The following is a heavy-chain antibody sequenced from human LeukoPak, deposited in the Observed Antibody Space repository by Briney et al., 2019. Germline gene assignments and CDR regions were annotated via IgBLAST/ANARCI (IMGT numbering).Heavy chain of an antibody. V-gene: IGHV3-9*01. CDR2: ISWNSGSI. J-gene: IGHJ6*02. D-gene: IGHD3-9*01. Sequence: PGRSLRLSCAASGFTFDDYAMRWVRQAPGKGLEWVSGISWNSGSIGYADSVKGRFTISRDNDKNSLYLQMSSLTAEDTALYYCAKAERYFRYYYYYGMDVWGQGTTVTVSS. CDR3: AKAERYFRYYYYYGMDV. CDR1: GFTFDDYA.